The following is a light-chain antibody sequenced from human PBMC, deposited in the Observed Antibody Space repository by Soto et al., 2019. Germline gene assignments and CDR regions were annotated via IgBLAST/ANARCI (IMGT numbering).Light chain of an antibody. CDR2: DVS. Sequence: QSALTQPRSVSGSPGQSVTISCTGTSSDVGGYDFVSWYQQHPGKAPKLMISDVSKRPSGVPDRFSGPKSGNTASLTISGLQAEDEADYYCCSYAGDLALFGGGTKVTV. CDR3: CSYAGDLAL. CDR1: SSDVGGYDF. V-gene: IGLV2-11*01. J-gene: IGLJ2*01.